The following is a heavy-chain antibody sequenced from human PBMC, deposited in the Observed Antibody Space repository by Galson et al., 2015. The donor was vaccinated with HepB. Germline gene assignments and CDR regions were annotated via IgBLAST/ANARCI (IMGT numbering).Heavy chain of an antibody. D-gene: IGHD2-2*01. CDR3: ARDGESVDQLPGGAFDI. CDR1: GGSISSYY. J-gene: IGHJ3*02. Sequence: TLSLTCTVSGGSISSYYWSWIRQPAGKGLEWIGRIYTSGSTNYNPSLKSRVTMSVDTSKNQFSLKLSSVTAADTAVYYCARDGESVDQLPGGAFDIWGQGTMVTVSS. V-gene: IGHV4-4*07. CDR2: IYTSGST.